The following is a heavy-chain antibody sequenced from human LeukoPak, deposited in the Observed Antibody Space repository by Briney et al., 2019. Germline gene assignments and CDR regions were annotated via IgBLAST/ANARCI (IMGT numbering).Heavy chain of an antibody. CDR2: INHSGNT. D-gene: IGHD2-2*01. CDR3: ARRGTAALGY. J-gene: IGHJ4*02. CDR1: GGSFSGYY. V-gene: IGHV4-34*01. Sequence: PSETLSLTCVVYGGSFSGYYWSWIRQPPGKGLEWIGEINHSGNTNYNPSIKSRVTISVDTSKNQFSLKLSSVTAADTAVYYCARRGTAALGYWGQGTLVTVSS.